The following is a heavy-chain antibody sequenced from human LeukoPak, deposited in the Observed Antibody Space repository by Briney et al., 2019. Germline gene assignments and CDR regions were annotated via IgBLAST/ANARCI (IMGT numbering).Heavy chain of an antibody. CDR3: ARAGYYDFWSGYRTYYYYYMDV. CDR2: IYNSGSA. CDR1: GGSISRYY. Sequence: SETLSLTCTVSGGSISRYYWSWIRQPPGKGLEWIGYIYNSGSANYNSSLKSRVTMSVDTSKNQFSLKLSSVTAADTAVYYCARAGYYDFWSGYRTYYYYYMDVWGKGTTVTVSS. V-gene: IGHV4-59*12. J-gene: IGHJ6*03. D-gene: IGHD3-3*01.